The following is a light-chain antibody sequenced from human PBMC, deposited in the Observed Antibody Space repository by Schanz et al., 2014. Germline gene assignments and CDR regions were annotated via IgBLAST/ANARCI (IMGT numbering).Light chain of an antibody. CDR2: WAS. CDR3: HQYHSTPDT. Sequence: DIVMTQSPDSLAVSLGERATIHCKSSQSVLYSSNNKNYLAWYQQKPGQPPKLLIYWASTRESGVPDRFSGSGSGTDFTLTISNLQAEDVAVYYCHQYHSTPDTFGQGTKLEI. V-gene: IGKV4-1*01. CDR1: QSVLYSSNNKNY. J-gene: IGKJ2*01.